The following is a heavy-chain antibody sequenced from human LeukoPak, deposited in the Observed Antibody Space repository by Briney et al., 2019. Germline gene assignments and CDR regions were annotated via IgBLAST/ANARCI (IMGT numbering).Heavy chain of an antibody. D-gene: IGHD2-15*01. CDR3: ARGAYCSGGSCLQPKRYDY. CDR2: INPNSGGT. Sequence: ASVKVSCKASGYTFTGYYMHWLRQAPEQGLEWMGRINPNSGGTNYAQKFQGRVTMTRDTSISTAYMELSRLRSDDTAVYYCARGAYCSGGSCLQPKRYDYWGQGTLVTVSS. J-gene: IGHJ4*02. V-gene: IGHV1-2*06. CDR1: GYTFTGYY.